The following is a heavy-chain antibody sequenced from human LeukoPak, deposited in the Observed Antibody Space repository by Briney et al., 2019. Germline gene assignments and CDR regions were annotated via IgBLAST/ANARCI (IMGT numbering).Heavy chain of an antibody. CDR1: GGSFSGYY. Sequence: SETLSLTCAVYGGSFSGYYWSCIRQPPGKGLEWIGEINHSGGTNYNPSLKNRVTISLDTSKNHFSLKLTSVTAADTAVYYCASDDYGDLVNAFDIWGQGTMVTVSS. V-gene: IGHV4-34*01. J-gene: IGHJ3*02. D-gene: IGHD4-17*01. CDR2: INHSGGT. CDR3: ASDDYGDLVNAFDI.